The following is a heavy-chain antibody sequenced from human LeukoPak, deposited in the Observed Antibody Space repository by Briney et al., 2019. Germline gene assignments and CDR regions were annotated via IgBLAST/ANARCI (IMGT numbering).Heavy chain of an antibody. CDR3: ARGFGKAAANVFGGYTMDV. J-gene: IGHJ6*02. CDR2: IYTGGST. Sequence: GVSLTLSCAASGFTVDSSYMSWVRQAPGKGLEWVSLIYTGGSTYYADSVRGRFTISRDNSKNTLYLQMNSLTPEDTAVYYCARGFGKAAANVFGGYTMDVWGQGTTVTVSS. D-gene: IGHD6-13*01. V-gene: IGHV3-66*02. CDR1: GFTVDSSY.